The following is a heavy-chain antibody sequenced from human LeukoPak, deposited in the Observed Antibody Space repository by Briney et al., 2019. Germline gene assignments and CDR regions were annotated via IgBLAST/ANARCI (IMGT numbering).Heavy chain of an antibody. V-gene: IGHV3-48*02. CDR2: ISSSSSTI. D-gene: IGHD6-6*01. Sequence: PGGSLRLSCAASGFTFSSYSMNWVRQAPGKGLEWVSYISSSSSTIYYADSVKGRFSISRDNAKNSLHLQMNSLRDEDTAVYFCAGEYSSSSGKALDYWGQGTLVTVSS. CDR1: GFTFSSYS. CDR3: AGEYSSSSGKALDY. J-gene: IGHJ4*02.